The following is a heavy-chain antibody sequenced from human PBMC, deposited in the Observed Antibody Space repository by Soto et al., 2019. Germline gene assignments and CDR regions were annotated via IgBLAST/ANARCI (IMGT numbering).Heavy chain of an antibody. D-gene: IGHD5-18*01. Sequence: PSETLSLTCAVYGGSFSSNYWSRIRQHPGKKLQWIGEINHSGSTNYNQSLKSRGTISVDTSNNQYTVVLCSVSAADSVVYNCSRAYRHSYCRYWFDPWGQGTLVTVSS. CDR2: INHSGST. CDR3: SRAYRHSYCRYWFDP. V-gene: IGHV4-34*01. J-gene: IGHJ5*01. CDR1: GGSFSSNY.